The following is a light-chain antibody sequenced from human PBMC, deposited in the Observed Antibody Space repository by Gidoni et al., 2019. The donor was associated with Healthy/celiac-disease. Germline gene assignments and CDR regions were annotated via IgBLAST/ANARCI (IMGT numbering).Light chain of an antibody. CDR2: DVS. CDR1: SSDVGGYNY. Sequence: QSALTQPASVSGSPGHSITISCTGTSSDVGGYNYVSWYQHHPGKAPKLMIYDVSNRPSGVSNRFSGSKSGNTASLTISGLQAEDEADYYCSAYTSSSTQVFGGGTKLTVL. J-gene: IGLJ2*01. V-gene: IGLV2-14*03. CDR3: SAYTSSSTQV.